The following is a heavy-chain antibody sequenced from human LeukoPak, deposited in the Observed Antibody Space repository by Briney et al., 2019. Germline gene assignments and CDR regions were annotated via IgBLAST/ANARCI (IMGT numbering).Heavy chain of an antibody. V-gene: IGHV1-69*13. CDR2: IIPIFGTA. CDR3: ARGLLGGYDWRVPNWFDP. D-gene: IGHD5-12*01. Sequence: ASVKVSCKASGGTFSSYAISWVRQAPGQGLEWMGGIIPIFGTANYAQKFQGRVTITADESTSTAYMELSSLRSEDTAVYYCARGLLGGYDWRVPNWFDPWGQGTLVTVSS. CDR1: GGTFSSYA. J-gene: IGHJ5*02.